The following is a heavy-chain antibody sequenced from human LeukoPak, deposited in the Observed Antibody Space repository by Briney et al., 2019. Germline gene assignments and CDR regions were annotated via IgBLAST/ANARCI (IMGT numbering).Heavy chain of an antibody. V-gene: IGHV4-59*01. Sequence: SETLSLTCAVYGGSFSGYYWSWIRQPPGKGLEWIGYIYYSGSTNYNPSLKSRVTISVDTSKNQFSLKLSSVTAADTAVYYCGGVGELPTSLRGAFDIWGQGTMVTVSS. CDR3: GGVGELPTSLRGAFDI. D-gene: IGHD1-26*01. J-gene: IGHJ3*02. CDR2: IYYSGST. CDR1: GGSFSGYY.